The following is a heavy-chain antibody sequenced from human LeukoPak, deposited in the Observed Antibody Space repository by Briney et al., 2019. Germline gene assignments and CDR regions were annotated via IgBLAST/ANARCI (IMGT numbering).Heavy chain of an antibody. CDR3: AKGPKKQMVGSRGYYFDF. V-gene: IGHV3-23*01. Sequence: GGSLRLSCAASEFSFSTYPMSWVRQAPGKGLEWVSTISGSGDSTYYADSVKGRFTISRDNSKNTLYLQMNSLRAEDTAVYYCAKGPKKQMVGSRGYYFDFWGQGTLVTVSS. J-gene: IGHJ4*02. D-gene: IGHD6-13*01. CDR1: EFSFSTYP. CDR2: ISGSGDST.